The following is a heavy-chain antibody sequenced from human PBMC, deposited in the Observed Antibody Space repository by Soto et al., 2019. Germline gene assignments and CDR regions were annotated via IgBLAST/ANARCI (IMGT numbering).Heavy chain of an antibody. CDR1: GFSFSSYW. CDR3: ASVRQGAWYFGL. D-gene: IGHD3-16*01. J-gene: IGHJ2*01. Sequence: EVQLVESGGGLVQPGGSLRLSCAASGFSFSSYWMHWVSQAPGKGLVWVSRIKTDGSIITYADSVKGRFTISRDTAKNTLYPQINTLRAEDTVVYYCASVRQGAWYFGLWGRGTLVSVSS. CDR2: IKTDGSII. V-gene: IGHV3-74*01.